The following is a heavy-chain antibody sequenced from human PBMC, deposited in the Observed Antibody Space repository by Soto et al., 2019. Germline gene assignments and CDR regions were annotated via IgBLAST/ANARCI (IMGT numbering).Heavy chain of an antibody. CDR3: ARRGFGLFYYGTSGSPDFYYYNMDV. CDR2: IFYTGIT. CDR1: WGSISSYD. D-gene: IGHD3-22*01. V-gene: IGHV4-59*08. Sequence: PSETLCLTCTVAWGSISSYDWIWIRQTQGKGLEWIGHIFYTGITKYNSSLRSRVTISLDTSKTQFSLTLKSVTAADTAVYYCARRGFGLFYYGTSGSPDFYYYNMDVWGQGTTVTVSS. J-gene: IGHJ6*03.